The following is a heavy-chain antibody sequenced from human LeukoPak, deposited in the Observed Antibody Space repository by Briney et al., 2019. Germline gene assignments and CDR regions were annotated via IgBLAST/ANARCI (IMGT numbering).Heavy chain of an antibody. CDR1: GGSFSGYY. CDR3: ARGSRNIVVVPAFSYCYYYGMDV. Sequence: PSETLSLTCAVYGGSFSGYYWSWIRQPPGKGLEWIGEINHSGSTNYNPSLKSRVTISVDTSKNQFSLKLSSVTAADTAVYYCARGSRNIVVVPAFSYCYYYGMDVWGQGTTVTVSS. V-gene: IGHV4-34*01. D-gene: IGHD2-2*01. J-gene: IGHJ6*02. CDR2: INHSGST.